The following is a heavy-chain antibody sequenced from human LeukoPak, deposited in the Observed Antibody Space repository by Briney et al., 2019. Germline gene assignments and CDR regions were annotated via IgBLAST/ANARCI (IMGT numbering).Heavy chain of an antibody. CDR1: GYTFTNND. J-gene: IGHJ4*02. Sequence: ASVKVSCKSSGYTFTNNDISWVRQAAGQGLEWMGWMNTRSGNTGYAQKFQGRVTMTRDTSITTAYMELSALRSEHTAVSYCANVVSGGNHDYWAQGPLVTVSS. V-gene: IGHV1-8*01. CDR3: ANVVSGGNHDY. CDR2: MNTRSGNT. D-gene: IGHD4-23*01.